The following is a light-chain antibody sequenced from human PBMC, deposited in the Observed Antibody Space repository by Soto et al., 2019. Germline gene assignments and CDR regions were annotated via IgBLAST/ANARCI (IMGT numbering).Light chain of an antibody. CDR1: SSDVGAYDY. CDR3: CSNTLSNTYV. Sequence: QSVLTQPASVSGSPGQSITISCTGTSSDVGAYDYVSWYQQHPGKAPKLMIFEVTYRPSGVSSRFSGSKSGNTASLTISGLQDEDEADYYCCSNTLSNTYVFGTGTKVTVL. J-gene: IGLJ1*01. CDR2: EVT. V-gene: IGLV2-14*01.